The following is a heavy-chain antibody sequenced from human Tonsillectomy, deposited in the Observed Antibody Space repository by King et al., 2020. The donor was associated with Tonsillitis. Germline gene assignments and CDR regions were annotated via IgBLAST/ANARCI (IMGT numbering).Heavy chain of an antibody. CDR2: INQDGSLQ. J-gene: IGHJ4*02. D-gene: IGHD4-17*01. CDR3: AREGSGDYGDYWRY. Sequence: QLVQSGGGLVQPGGSLRLSCEASGFTFSGYWMSWVRQAPGKGLEWVANINQDGSLQWYVDSVGGRFIISRNNAKNSLSLQMNGLRVEDTAVYYCAREGSGDYGDYWRYWGQGILVAVSS. V-gene: IGHV3-7*03. CDR1: GFTFSGYW.